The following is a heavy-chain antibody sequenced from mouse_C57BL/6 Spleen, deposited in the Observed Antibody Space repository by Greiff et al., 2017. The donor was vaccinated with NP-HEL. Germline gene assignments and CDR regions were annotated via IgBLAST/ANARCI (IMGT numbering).Heavy chain of an antibody. J-gene: IGHJ1*03. D-gene: IGHD1-1*01. CDR3: ARGTVVALYWYFDV. CDR1: GYSFTGYY. Sequence: EVQGVESGPELVKPGASVKISCKASGYSFTGYYMNWVKHSPEKSLEWIGSINPSTGGTTSNLKFKAKATLTVDKSSSTAYMQLKSLTSEDSAVYYCARGTVVALYWYFDVWGTGTTVTVSS. V-gene: IGHV1-42*01. CDR2: INPSTGGT.